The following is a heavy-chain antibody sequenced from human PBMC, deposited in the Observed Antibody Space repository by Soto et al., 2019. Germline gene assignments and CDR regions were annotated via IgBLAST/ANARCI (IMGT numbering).Heavy chain of an antibody. V-gene: IGHV4-34*01. D-gene: IGHD3-9*01. CDR1: GGSFSGYS. CDR2: INHSGST. CDR3: ARRLKYYDILTGYYMAPWFDP. J-gene: IGHJ5*02. Sequence: PSETLSLTCAVYGGSFSGYSCSWIRQPPGQGMEWIGEINHSGSTNDNPSPKRRVTISVDTSKNQFSLKLSSVTASDTAVYYCARRLKYYDILTGYYMAPWFDPWGQGTLVTVS.